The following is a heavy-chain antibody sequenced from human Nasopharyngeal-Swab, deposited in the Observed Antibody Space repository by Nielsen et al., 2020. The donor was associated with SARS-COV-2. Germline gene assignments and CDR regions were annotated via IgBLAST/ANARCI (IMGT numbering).Heavy chain of an antibody. J-gene: IGHJ2*01. CDR2: LYYSGST. V-gene: IGHV4-59*01. Sequence: WIRQPPGKALEWIGYLYYSGSTNYSPSLKRRVTITGDTSKNQVSLKVSSVTAADTAVYYCARGPREWSGSYWYFDLWGQGTLVTVSS. CDR3: ARGPREWSGSYWYFDL. D-gene: IGHD3-3*01.